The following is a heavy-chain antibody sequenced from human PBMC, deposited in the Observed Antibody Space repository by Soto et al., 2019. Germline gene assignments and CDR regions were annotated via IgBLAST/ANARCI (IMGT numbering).Heavy chain of an antibody. J-gene: IGHJ3*02. V-gene: IGHV1-18*01. CDR2: INTYNANT. D-gene: IGHD6-13*01. CDR3: ARDPLYSTRSTVRFDI. Sequence: VQLVQSGVEVKKPGASVKVSCKASGYTFTNYGISWVRQAPGQGLEWMGWINTYNANTNYAQKVQGRVTLTTETSTSTAYMELRSLRPDDTAVYYCARDPLYSTRSTVRFDIWGQGTMLTVSS. CDR1: GYTFTNYG.